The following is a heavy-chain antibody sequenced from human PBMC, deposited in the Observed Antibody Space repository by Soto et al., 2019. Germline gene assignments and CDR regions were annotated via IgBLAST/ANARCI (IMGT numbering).Heavy chain of an antibody. D-gene: IGHD2-2*01. CDR2: IYYSGST. J-gene: IGHJ5*02. CDR1: GCSISSSGYD. CDR3: ARLICNSWLDA. V-gene: IGHV4-39*01. Sequence: SDTQALTDAASGCSISSSGYDRGWSRQPPGKGLEWIGSIYYSGSTYYKPSLKSRVTISVDTSKNQFSLQLNSVTPDDTAVYYCARLICNSWLDAWGQGTLVTVAS.